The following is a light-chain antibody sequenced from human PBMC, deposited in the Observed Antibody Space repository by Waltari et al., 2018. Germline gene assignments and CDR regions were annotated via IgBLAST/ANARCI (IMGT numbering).Light chain of an antibody. CDR3: ATWDARLTAVV. V-gene: IGLV1-44*01. J-gene: IGLJ2*01. CDR2: SND. CDR1: NSNIGSST. Sequence: QSVVTQSPSASGVPGQRVTISCSGSNSNIGSSTVTWYQKVPGTAPRLLIYSNDQRPSGVPDRFSASKSGTSASLAISGLQSEDEADYYCATWDARLTAVVFGGGTKVTVL.